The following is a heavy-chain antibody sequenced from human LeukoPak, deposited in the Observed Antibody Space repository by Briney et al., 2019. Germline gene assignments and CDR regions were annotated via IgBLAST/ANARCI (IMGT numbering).Heavy chain of an antibody. V-gene: IGHV3-21*01. CDR3: ASGAYCGGDCYSGDAFDI. CDR2: ISSSSSYI. CDR1: GFTFSSYS. J-gene: IGHJ3*02. D-gene: IGHD2-21*01. Sequence: NPGGSLRLSCAASGFTFSSYSMNWVRRAPGKGLEWVSSISSSSSYIYYADSVKGRFTISRDNAKNSLYLQMNSLRAEDTAVYYCASGAYCGGDCYSGDAFDIWGQGTMVTVSS.